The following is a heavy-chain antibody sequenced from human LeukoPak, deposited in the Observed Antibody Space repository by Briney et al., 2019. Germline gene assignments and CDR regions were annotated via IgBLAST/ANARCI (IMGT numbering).Heavy chain of an antibody. CDR3: ASSVGAPFDY. V-gene: IGHV3-30*01. CDR2: ISYDGSNK. Sequence: GGSLRLSCAASGFTFSSYAMHWVRQAPGKWLEWVAVISYDGSNKYYADSVKGRFTISRDNSKNTLYLQMNSLRAEDTAVYYCASSVGAPFDYWGQGTLVTVSS. D-gene: IGHD1-26*01. CDR1: GFTFSSYA. J-gene: IGHJ4*02.